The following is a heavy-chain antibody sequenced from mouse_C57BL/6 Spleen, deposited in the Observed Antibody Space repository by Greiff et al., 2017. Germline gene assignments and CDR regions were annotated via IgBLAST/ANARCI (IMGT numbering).Heavy chain of an antibody. J-gene: IGHJ1*03. CDR3: ARDWYFYV. Sequence: QVQLQQSGAELVMPGASVKLSCKASGYTFTSYWMHWVKQRPGQGLEWIGEIDPSDSYTNYNQKFKGKSTLTVDKSSSTAYMQLSSLTSEDSAVYYCARDWYFYVWGTGTTVTVSS. CDR1: GYTFTSYW. CDR2: IDPSDSYT. V-gene: IGHV1-69*01.